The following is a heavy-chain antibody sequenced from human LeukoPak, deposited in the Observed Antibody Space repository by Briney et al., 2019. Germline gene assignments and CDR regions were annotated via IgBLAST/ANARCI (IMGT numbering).Heavy chain of an antibody. CDR3: ARERDEEALGAFDI. Sequence: ASVKVSCKASGYTFTSYGISWVRQAPGQGLEWMGWINPNSGGTDYAQKFQGRVTMTRDTSISTAYMELSRLRSDDTAVYYCARERDEEALGAFDIWGQGTMVTVSS. CDR2: INPNSGGT. J-gene: IGHJ3*02. CDR1: GYTFTSYG. V-gene: IGHV1-2*02. D-gene: IGHD7-27*01.